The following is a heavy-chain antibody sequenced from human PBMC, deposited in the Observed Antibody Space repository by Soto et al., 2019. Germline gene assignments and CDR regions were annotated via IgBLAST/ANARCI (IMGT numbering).Heavy chain of an antibody. Sequence: QVQLEESGGGVVQPGRSLRLSCAASGFTFSSHAMHWVRQAPGKGLEWVAVTSYDESKKYYADSVKGRFTISRDNFKNTLHLQMDSLRPEDTAVYHCVRDRVVAGIGEVDYWGQGTLVTVSS. CDR3: VRDRVVAGIGEVDY. J-gene: IGHJ4*02. D-gene: IGHD6-19*01. CDR2: TSYDESKK. CDR1: GFTFSSHA. V-gene: IGHV3-30-3*01.